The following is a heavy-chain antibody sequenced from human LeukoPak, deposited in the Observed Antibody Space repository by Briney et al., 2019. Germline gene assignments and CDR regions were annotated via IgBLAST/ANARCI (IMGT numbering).Heavy chain of an antibody. CDR1: GGSISSGDYY. CDR2: IYYSGST. J-gene: IGHJ5*02. D-gene: IGHD6-19*01. V-gene: IGHV4-30-4*01. Sequence: SETLSLTCTVSGGSISSGDYYWSWIRQPPGKGLEWIGYIYYSGSTYYNPSLKSRVTISVDTSKNQFSLKLSSVTAADTAVYYCAREARAVAGTPWFDPWGQGTLVTVSS. CDR3: AREARAVAGTPWFDP.